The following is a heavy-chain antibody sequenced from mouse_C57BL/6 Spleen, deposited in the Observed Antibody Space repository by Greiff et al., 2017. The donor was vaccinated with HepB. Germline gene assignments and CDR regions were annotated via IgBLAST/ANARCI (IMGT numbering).Heavy chain of an antibody. V-gene: IGHV1-64*01. Sequence: QVQLQQPGAELVKPGASVKLSCKASGYTFTSYWMHWVKQRPGQGLEWIGMIHPTSGSTNYNEKFKSKATLTVDKSSSTAYMQLSSLTSEDSAVYYCARRACDYDVGAFAYWGQGTLVTVSA. J-gene: IGHJ3*01. D-gene: IGHD2-4*01. CDR3: ARRACDYDVGAFAY. CDR2: IHPTSGST. CDR1: GYTFTSYW.